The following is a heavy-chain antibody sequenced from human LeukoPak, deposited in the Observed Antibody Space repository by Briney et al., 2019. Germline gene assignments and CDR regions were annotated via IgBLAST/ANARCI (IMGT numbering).Heavy chain of an antibody. CDR2: IRYDGSNK. J-gene: IGHJ3*02. CDR3: AKDRRDIVVVPAAAQGDAFDI. Sequence: GGSLRLSCAASGFTFSSYGMHWVRQAPGKGLEWVAFIRYDGSNKYYADSVKGRFTISRDNSKNTLYLQMNSLRAEDTAVYYCAKDRRDIVVVPAAAQGDAFDIWGQGTMVTVSS. CDR1: GFTFSSYG. V-gene: IGHV3-30*02. D-gene: IGHD2-2*01.